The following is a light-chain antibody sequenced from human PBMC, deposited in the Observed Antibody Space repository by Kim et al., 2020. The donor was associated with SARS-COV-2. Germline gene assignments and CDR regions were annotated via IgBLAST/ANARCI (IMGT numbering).Light chain of an antibody. V-gene: IGKV1-39*01. CDR3: QQSYSTPLHS. Sequence: DFQMTQSPSSLSASVGDRVTITCRANQNIGTYLNWYQHKPGKAPQLLIYAASSLRSGVPSRFSGSGSGTDFTLTISSLQPDDFATYYCQQSYSTPLHSFGHGTKLEI. J-gene: IGKJ2*03. CDR2: AAS. CDR1: QNIGTY.